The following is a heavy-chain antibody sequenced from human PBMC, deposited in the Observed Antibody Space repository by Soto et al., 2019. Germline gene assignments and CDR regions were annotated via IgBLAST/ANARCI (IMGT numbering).Heavy chain of an antibody. D-gene: IGHD4-17*01. CDR3: ARARHGTVYGGNSHFDY. Sequence: LSLTCTVSGGSISSYYWSWIRQPPGKGLEWIGYIYYSGSTNYNPSLKSRVTISVDTSKNQFSLKLSSVTAADTAVYYCARARHGTVYGGNSHFDYWGQGTLVTVSS. CDR2: IYYSGST. J-gene: IGHJ4*02. CDR1: GGSISSYY. V-gene: IGHV4-59*01.